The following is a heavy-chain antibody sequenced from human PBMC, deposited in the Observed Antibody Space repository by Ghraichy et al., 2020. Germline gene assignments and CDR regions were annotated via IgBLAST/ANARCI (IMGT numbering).Heavy chain of an antibody. Sequence: GSLNISCAASGFTFSSYAMSWVRQAPGKGLEWVSAISGSGGSTYYADSVKGRFTISRDNSKNTLYLQMNSLRAEDTAVYYCAKDLVDGVVVVPAAEPDYWGQGTLVTVSS. V-gene: IGHV3-23*01. CDR2: ISGSGGST. J-gene: IGHJ4*02. D-gene: IGHD2-2*01. CDR3: AKDLVDGVVVVPAAEPDY. CDR1: GFTFSSYA.